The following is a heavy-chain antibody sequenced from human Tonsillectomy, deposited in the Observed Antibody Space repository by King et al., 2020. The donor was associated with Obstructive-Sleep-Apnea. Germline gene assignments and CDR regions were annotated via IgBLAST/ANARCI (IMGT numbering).Heavy chain of an antibody. J-gene: IGHJ4*02. D-gene: IGHD6-6*01. V-gene: IGHV3-30*04. Sequence: VQLVESGGGVVQPGRSLRLSCAASGFTFSSYVMHWVRQAPGKGLEWVALILSDGTNKYYADSVKGRFTISRDNSKNTLFLQMNSLRAEDTAVYYCARDQSAIAARYFDYWGQGTLVTVSS. CDR2: ILSDGTNK. CDR3: ARDQSAIAARYFDY. CDR1: GFTFSSYV.